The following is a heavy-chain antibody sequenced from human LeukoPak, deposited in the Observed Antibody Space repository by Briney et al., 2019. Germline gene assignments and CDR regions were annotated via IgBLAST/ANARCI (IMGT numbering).Heavy chain of an antibody. D-gene: IGHD3-22*01. J-gene: IGHJ3*02. V-gene: IGHV4-4*07. CDR3: ARGKIVASRGAFDI. CDR1: GGSISSYY. CDR2: IYTSGST. Sequence: PSETLSLTCTVSGGSISSYYWSWIRQPAGKGLEWIGRIYTSGSTNHNPSLKSRVTMSVDTSKNQFSLKLSSVTAADTAVYYCARGKIVASRGAFDIWGQGTMVTVSS.